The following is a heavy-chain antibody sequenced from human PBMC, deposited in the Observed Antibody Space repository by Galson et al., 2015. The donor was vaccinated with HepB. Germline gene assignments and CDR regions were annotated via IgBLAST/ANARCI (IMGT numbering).Heavy chain of an antibody. D-gene: IGHD6-13*01. V-gene: IGHV3-66*01. Sequence: SLRLSCAASGFTVSSNYMSWVRQAPGKGLEWVSVIYGGGSTYYADSVKGRFTISRDNSKNTLYLQMNSLRAEDTAVYYCARVPSQLVNNWGQGTLVTVSS. J-gene: IGHJ4*02. CDR1: GFTVSSNY. CDR2: IYGGGST. CDR3: ARVPSQLVNN.